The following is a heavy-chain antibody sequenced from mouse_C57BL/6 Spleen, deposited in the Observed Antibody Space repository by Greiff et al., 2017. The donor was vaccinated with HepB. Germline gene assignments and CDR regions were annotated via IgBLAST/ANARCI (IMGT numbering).Heavy chain of an antibody. CDR2: IWRGGST. CDR1: GFSLTSYG. CDR3: AKTRAHYGTAMDY. V-gene: IGHV2-5*01. J-gene: IGHJ4*01. D-gene: IGHD2-1*01. Sequence: VQLQQSGPGLVQPSQSLSITCTVSGFSLTSYGVHWVRQSPGKGLEWLGVIWRGGSTDYNAAFMSRLSITKDNSKSQVFFKMNSLQADDTAINYCAKTRAHYGTAMDYWGQGTSVTVSA.